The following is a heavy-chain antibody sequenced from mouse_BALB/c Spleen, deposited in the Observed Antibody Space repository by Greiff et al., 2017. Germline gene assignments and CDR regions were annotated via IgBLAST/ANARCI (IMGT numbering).Heavy chain of an antibody. D-gene: IGHD2-4*01. CDR2: ISYSGST. J-gene: IGHJ4*01. CDR3: GGWGVITDAMDY. V-gene: IGHV3-8*02. CDR1: GYTITSCY. Sequence: VQLQQSGPSLVKPSQTLSLTCSVTGYTITSCYWNWFRKFPGNKLEYMGYISYSGSTYYNPSLKSRNSITRDTSKNQYYLQLNSVTTEDTTAYYCGGWGVITDAMDYWGQGTSVTVSA.